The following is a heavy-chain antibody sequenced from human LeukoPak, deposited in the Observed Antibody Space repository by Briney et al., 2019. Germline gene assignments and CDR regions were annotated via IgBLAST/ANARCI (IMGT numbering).Heavy chain of an antibody. J-gene: IGHJ3*02. CDR1: GYTFTSYA. D-gene: IGHD5-12*01. Sequence: ASVKVSCKASGYTFTSYAMHWVRQAPGQRLEWMGWINAGNGNTKYSQKFQGRVTITRDTSASTAYMELSSLRSEDTAVYYCARSLDSGYDWIADAFDIWGQGTMVTVSS. V-gene: IGHV1-3*01. CDR3: ARSLDSGYDWIADAFDI. CDR2: INAGNGNT.